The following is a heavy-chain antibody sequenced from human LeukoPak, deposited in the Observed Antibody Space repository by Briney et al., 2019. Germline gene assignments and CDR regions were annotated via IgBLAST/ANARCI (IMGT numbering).Heavy chain of an antibody. Sequence: GGSLRLSCTASGIVFSRTAMNWARQSPGRGLEWLSAISGGGERTFYADSERGRFTISRDNSKNMVYLQMNSLRVDDTAIYYCGKDGGQYSSGPEFDPRGQGDLVTVPS. V-gene: IGHV3-23*01. D-gene: IGHD6-19*01. J-gene: IGHJ5*02. CDR2: ISGGGERT. CDR3: GKDGGQYSSGPEFDP. CDR1: GIVFSRTA.